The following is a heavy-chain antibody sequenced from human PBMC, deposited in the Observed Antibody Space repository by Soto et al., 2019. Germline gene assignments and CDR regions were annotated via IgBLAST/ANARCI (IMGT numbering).Heavy chain of an antibody. CDR2: IIPIFDTT. CDR3: ARDGGGYHYGGFDS. CDR1: GGTFSSSA. D-gene: IGHD5-12*01. J-gene: IGHJ4*02. Sequence: SVKVSCKASGGTFSSSAISWVRQAPGQGLEWMGGIIPIFDTTIYAQDFRGRVTIAADESTGTAYMELKSLRSEDTAIYYCARDGGGYHYGGFDSWGQGTLVTVSS. V-gene: IGHV1-69*13.